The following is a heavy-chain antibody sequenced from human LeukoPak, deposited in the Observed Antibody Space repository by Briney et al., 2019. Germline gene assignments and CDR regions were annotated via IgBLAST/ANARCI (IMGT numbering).Heavy chain of an antibody. CDR2: IYYSGST. Sequence: SETLSLTCTVSGGSISSSSYYWGWIRQPPGKGLEWIGSIYYSGSTYYNPSLKNRVTISVDTSKNQFSLKLSSVTAADTAVYYCASLYGGSPGFYYYYMDVWGKGTTVTVSS. CDR3: ASLYGGSPGFYYYYMDV. CDR1: GGSISSSSYY. D-gene: IGHD5-12*01. J-gene: IGHJ6*03. V-gene: IGHV4-39*01.